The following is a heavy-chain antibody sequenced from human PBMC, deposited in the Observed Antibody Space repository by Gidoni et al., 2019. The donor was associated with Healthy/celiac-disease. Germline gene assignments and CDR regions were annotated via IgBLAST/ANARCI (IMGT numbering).Heavy chain of an antibody. CDR1: GGTFSSYA. CDR3: ARERGLRYYSSQNWFDP. CDR2: IIPMFGSA. J-gene: IGHJ5*02. Sequence: QVQLVQSGAAVKKPGSSVKVSCKASGGTFSSYAISWVRQAPGQGLEWMGGIIPMFGSANFAQKFQGRVTNTADESTSTAYMELSSLRSEDTAVYYCARERGLRYYSSQNWFDPWGQGTLVTVSS. D-gene: IGHD3-9*01. V-gene: IGHV1-69*01.